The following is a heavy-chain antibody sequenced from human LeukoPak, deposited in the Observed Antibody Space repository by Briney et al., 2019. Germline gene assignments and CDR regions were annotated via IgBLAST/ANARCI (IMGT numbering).Heavy chain of an antibody. D-gene: IGHD2-2*02. V-gene: IGHV3-30*18. J-gene: IGHJ4*02. CDR2: ISYDGSNK. Sequence: GGSLRLSCAASGFTFSSYGMHWVRQAPGKGLEWVAVISYDGSNKYYADSVKGRFTISRDNSKNTLYLQMNSLRAEDTAVYYCAKDQSRMGSYIDYWGQGTLVTVSS. CDR3: AKDQSRMGSYIDY. CDR1: GFTFSSYG.